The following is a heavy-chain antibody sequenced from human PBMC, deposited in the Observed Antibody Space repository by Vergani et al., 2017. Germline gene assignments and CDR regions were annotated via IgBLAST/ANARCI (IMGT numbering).Heavy chain of an antibody. CDR2: VNHSGST. V-gene: IGHV4-34*01. CDR1: CGSFSGYF. D-gene: IGHD2-8*02. CDR3: ARGNLVPYYYYDGMDV. Sequence: QVPLQQWGAGLLKPSETLSLTCAVYCGSFSGYFWSWLRQPPGKGLEWIGEVNHSGSTIYNPSLKSRVTISVDTSKNQFSLKLSSVTAADTAVYYYARGNLVPYYYYDGMDVWGQGTTVTVSS. J-gene: IGHJ6*02.